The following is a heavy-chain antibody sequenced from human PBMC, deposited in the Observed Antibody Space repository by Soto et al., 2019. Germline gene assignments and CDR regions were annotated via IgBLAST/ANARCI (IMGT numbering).Heavy chain of an antibody. CDR2: ISGSGVNT. CDR1: GFIFSNYA. J-gene: IGHJ6*02. D-gene: IGHD3-10*02. Sequence: PGGSLRLSCAASGFIFSNYAMSWVRQAPGKGPGWVSSISGSGVNTFYADSVKGRFTISRDNSKNMLYLQMSRLRAEDTALYYCAVYFLQGCAGDYYYGMDVWGQGTTVTVSS. CDR3: AVYFLQGCAGDYYYGMDV. V-gene: IGHV3-23*01.